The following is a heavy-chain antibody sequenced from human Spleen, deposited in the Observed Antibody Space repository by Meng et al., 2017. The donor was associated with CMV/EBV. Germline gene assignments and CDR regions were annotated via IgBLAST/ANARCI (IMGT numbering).Heavy chain of an antibody. CDR1: GFTFSSYC. CDR3: ARQEGAILGLAY. Sequence: GESLKISCAASGFTFSSYCMNWVRQAPGKGLEWVANIREDGSEKYYVDSLKGRFSISRDNAKNSLYLQMNSLRAEDTAVYYCARQEGAILGLAYWGQGTLVTVSS. CDR2: IREDGSEK. D-gene: IGHD1-26*01. J-gene: IGHJ4*02. V-gene: IGHV3-7*01.